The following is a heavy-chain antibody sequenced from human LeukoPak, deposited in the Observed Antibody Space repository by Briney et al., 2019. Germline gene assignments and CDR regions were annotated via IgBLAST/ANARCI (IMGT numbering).Heavy chain of an antibody. D-gene: IGHD1-26*01. CDR2: IRYDGSNK. V-gene: IGHV3-30*02. Sequence: GGSLRLSCRASGFTFTNYWMNWVRQAPGKGLEWVSVIRYDGSNKYYTDSVKGRFTISRDNSKNTLYLQMTSLRAEDTAVYYCAKGRGWEASYYYYYMDVWGKGTTATISS. CDR1: GFTFTNYW. CDR3: AKGRGWEASYYYYYMDV. J-gene: IGHJ6*03.